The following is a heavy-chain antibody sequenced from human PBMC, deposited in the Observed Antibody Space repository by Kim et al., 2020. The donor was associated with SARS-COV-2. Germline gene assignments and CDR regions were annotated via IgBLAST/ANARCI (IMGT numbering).Heavy chain of an antibody. Sequence: SETLSLTCAVYGGSFSGYYWSWIRQPPGKGLEWIGEINHSGSTNYNPSLKSRVTISVDTSKNQFSLKLSSVTAADTAVYYCARGLLRRSGDSSGWYRMDYWGQGTLVTVSS. CDR2: INHSGST. CDR3: ARGLLRRSGDSSGWYRMDY. CDR1: GGSFSGYY. J-gene: IGHJ4*02. D-gene: IGHD6-19*01. V-gene: IGHV4-34*01.